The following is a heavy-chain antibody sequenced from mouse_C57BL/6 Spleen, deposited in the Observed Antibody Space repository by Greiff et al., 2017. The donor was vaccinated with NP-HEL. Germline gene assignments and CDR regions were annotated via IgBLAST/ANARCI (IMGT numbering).Heavy chain of an antibody. V-gene: IGHV1-26*01. CDR3: ANYDYDAGFDY. CDR2: INPNNGGT. J-gene: IGHJ2*01. Sequence: VQLQQSGPELVKPGASVKISCKASGYTFTDYYMNWVKQSHGKSLEWIGDINPNNGGTSYNQKFKGKATLTVDKSSSTAYMELRSLTSEDSAVYYCANYDYDAGFDYWGQGTTLTVSS. D-gene: IGHD2-4*01. CDR1: GYTFTDYY.